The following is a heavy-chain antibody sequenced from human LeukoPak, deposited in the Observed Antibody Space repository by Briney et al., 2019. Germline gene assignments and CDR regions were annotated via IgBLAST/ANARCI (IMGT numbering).Heavy chain of an antibody. CDR3: VRWKTDSDSSYSRFDY. CDR2: IKQDGSEK. CDR1: GFTFSNYW. D-gene: IGHD3-10*01. J-gene: IGHJ4*02. V-gene: IGHV3-7*01. Sequence: GGSLRLSCAASGFTFSNYWMSWVRQAPGKGLEWVANIKQDGSEKYYVDSVKGRFTISRDNAKSSLYLQMSSLRAEDTAVYFCVRWKTDSDSSYSRFDYWGQGTLVTVSS.